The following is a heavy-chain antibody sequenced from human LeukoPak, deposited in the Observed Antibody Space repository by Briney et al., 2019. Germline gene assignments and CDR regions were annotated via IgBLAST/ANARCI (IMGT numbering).Heavy chain of an antibody. CDR1: SGTISSYG. Sequence: KPSETLSLTCADSSGTISSYGRSWIRQPPGKGLEWIGYIYYSGSTNYNPSLKSRVTISVDTSKNQFSLKPSSVTAADTSVYYCATDRPTNYYDSDGFYYVFDYWGQGTMVTVSS. D-gene: IGHD3-22*01. V-gene: IGHV4-59*12. J-gene: IGHJ3*01. CDR3: ATDRPTNYYDSDGFYYVFDY. CDR2: IYYSGST.